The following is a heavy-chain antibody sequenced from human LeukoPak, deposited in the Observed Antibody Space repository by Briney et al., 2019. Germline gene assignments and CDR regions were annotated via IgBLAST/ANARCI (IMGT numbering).Heavy chain of an antibody. CDR2: ISYDGSNK. CDR3: AKDGPDYFDH. CDR1: GFTFSSYG. J-gene: IGHJ4*02. Sequence: GGSLRLSCAASGFTFSSYGMHWVRQAPGKGLEWVAVISYDGSNKCYADSVKGRFTISRDNSKNTLYLQMNSLRAEDTAVYYCAKDGPDYFDHWGRGTLVTVSS. V-gene: IGHV3-30*18.